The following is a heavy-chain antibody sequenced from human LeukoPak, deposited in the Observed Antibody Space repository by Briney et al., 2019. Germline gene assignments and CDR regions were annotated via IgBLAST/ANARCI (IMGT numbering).Heavy chain of an antibody. CDR3: ARGGRSANCTIGVCYSGGWFDP. D-gene: IGHD2-8*01. Sequence: PSETLSLTCAVYGGSFSGYYWSWIRQPPGKGLEWIGEINHSGSTNYNPSLKSRVTISVDTSKNQFSLKLSSVTAADTAVYYCARGGRSANCTIGVCYSGGWFDPWGQGTLVTVSS. CDR2: INHSGST. CDR1: GGSFSGYY. V-gene: IGHV4-34*01. J-gene: IGHJ5*02.